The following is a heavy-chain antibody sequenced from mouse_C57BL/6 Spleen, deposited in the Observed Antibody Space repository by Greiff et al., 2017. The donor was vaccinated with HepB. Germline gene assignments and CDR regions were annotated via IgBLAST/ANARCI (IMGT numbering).Heavy chain of an antibody. Sequence: QVQLQQPGAELVMPGASVKLSCKASGYTFTSYWMHWVKQRPGQGLEWIGEIDPSDSYTNYNQKFKGKSTLTVDKSSSTAYMQLSSLTSEDSAVYYCARWGDYDGYFDYWGQGTTLTVSS. J-gene: IGHJ2*01. CDR2: IDPSDSYT. CDR1: GYTFTSYW. V-gene: IGHV1-69*01. D-gene: IGHD2-4*01. CDR3: ARWGDYDGYFDY.